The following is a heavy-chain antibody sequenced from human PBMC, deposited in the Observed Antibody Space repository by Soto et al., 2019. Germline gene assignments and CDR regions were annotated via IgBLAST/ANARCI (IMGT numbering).Heavy chain of an antibody. D-gene: IGHD2-2*01. J-gene: IGHJ6*02. V-gene: IGHV3-9*01. CDR2: ISWNSGSI. Sequence: GGSLRLSCAASGFTFDDYAMHWVRQAPGKGLEWVSGISWNSGSIGYADSVKGRFTISRDNAKNSLYLQMNSLRAEDTALYYCAKGPNQLPYYYGMDVWGQGTTVTVSS. CDR1: GFTFDDYA. CDR3: AKGPNQLPYYYGMDV.